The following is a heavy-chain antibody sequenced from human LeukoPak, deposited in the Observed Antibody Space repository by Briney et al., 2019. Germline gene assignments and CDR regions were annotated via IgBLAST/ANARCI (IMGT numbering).Heavy chain of an antibody. D-gene: IGHD2-2*03. CDR3: ARDLVWVDIVVVPADAFDI. Sequence: GASVSVSCKASGYTFTSYGITWVRQAPGQGLEWMGWISAYNGNTNYAQKLQGRVSMTTDTSTSTAYMELRSLRSDDTAVYYCARDLVWVDIVVVPADAFDIWGQGTMVTVSS. V-gene: IGHV1-18*01. J-gene: IGHJ3*02. CDR1: GYTFTSYG. CDR2: ISAYNGNT.